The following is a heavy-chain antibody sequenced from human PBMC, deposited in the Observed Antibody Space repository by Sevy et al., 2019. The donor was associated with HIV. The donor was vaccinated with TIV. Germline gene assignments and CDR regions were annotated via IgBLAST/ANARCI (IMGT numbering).Heavy chain of an antibody. D-gene: IGHD2-15*01. V-gene: IGHV1-18*01. CDR1: GYTFTSYG. CDR3: ARGGRCSGGSCYPGAFDI. CDR2: ISAYNGNT. Sequence: APVKVSCKASGYTFTSYGISWVRQAPRQGLERRGWISAYNGNTNYAQKLQGRVTMTTDTSTSTAYMELRSLRSDDTAVYYCARGGRCSGGSCYPGAFDIWGQGTMVTVSS. J-gene: IGHJ3*02.